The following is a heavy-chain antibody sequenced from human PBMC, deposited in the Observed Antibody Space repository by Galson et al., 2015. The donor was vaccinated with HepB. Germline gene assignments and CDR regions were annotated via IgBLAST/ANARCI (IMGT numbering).Heavy chain of an antibody. CDR1: GGTFSSYT. J-gene: IGHJ6*02. CDR2: IIPILGIA. CDR3: ARDYDFWSGYSNVDYYYGMDV. D-gene: IGHD3-3*01. Sequence: SVKVSCKASGGTFSSYTISWVRQAPGQGLEWMGRIIPILGIANSAQEFQGRVTVTADKSTSTAYMELSSLRSEDTAVYYCARDYDFWSGYSNVDYYYGMDVWGQGTTVTVSS. V-gene: IGHV1-69*04.